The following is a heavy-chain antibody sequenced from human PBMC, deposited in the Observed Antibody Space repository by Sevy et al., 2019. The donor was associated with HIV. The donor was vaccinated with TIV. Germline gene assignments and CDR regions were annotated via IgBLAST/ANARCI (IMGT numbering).Heavy chain of an antibody. CDR3: ARGADYYDSSGYYYQ. D-gene: IGHD3-22*01. V-gene: IGHV3-21*01. Sequence: GGSLRLSCAASGFTFSSYSMHWVRQAPGKGLEWVSSINSISTYIYYANSVKGRFTISTYNAKNSLYLQMNGLSAEDRAGYYCARGADYYDSSGYYYQWGQGTLVTVSS. CDR1: GFTFSSYS. J-gene: IGHJ4*02. CDR2: INSISTYI.